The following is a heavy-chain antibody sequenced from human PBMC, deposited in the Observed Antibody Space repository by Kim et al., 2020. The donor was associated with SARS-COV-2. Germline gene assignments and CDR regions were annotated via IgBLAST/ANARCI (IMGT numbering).Heavy chain of an antibody. Sequence: SETLSLTCTVSGGSISSYYWSWIRQPPGKGLEWIGYIYYSGSTNYNPSLKSRVTISVDTSKNQFSLKLSSVTAADTAVYYCARGVSSSWYTETPWLPLYYFDYWGQGTLVTVSS. CDR3: ARGVSSSWYTETPWLPLYYFDY. D-gene: IGHD6-13*01. CDR2: IYYSGST. J-gene: IGHJ4*02. V-gene: IGHV4-59*01. CDR1: GGSISSYY.